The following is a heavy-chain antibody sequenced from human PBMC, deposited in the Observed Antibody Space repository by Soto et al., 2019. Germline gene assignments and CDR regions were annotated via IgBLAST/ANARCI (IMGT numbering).Heavy chain of an antibody. CDR3: AKHPPILVYTGLETGIFDY. CDR2: ISASGGSI. CDR1: GFTFSNYA. D-gene: IGHD3-3*01. Sequence: PGGSLRLSCAVSGFTFSNYAMHWVRQAPGKGLEWVSAISASGGSIYYADSVKGRFTISRDNSKNTLYLQMNSLRAEDTAVYYCAKHPPILVYTGLETGIFDYWGQGTLVTVSS. V-gene: IGHV3-23*01. J-gene: IGHJ4*02.